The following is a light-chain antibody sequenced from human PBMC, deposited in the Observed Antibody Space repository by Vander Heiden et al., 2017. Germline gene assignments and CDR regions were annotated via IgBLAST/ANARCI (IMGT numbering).Light chain of an antibody. CDR2: GAS. V-gene: IGKV3-20*01. CDR3: QQYGSSTIT. Sequence: EMVLTQSPGIPSLSPGERGTRSCRASQIVSSRYLAWYQHNPEPGQAPRLLIYGASSRATGIPDRFSGSGSGTDFTLTINRLEPEDFAVYYCQQYGSSTITFGQGTRLEIK. J-gene: IGKJ5*01. CDR1: QIVSSRY.